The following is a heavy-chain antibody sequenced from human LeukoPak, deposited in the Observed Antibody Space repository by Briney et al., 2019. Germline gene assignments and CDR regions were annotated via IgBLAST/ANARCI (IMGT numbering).Heavy chain of an antibody. V-gene: IGHV3-30*18. CDR3: ANHQEGDHDAFDI. CDR1: GFTFSSYG. CDR2: LSYGGNNK. D-gene: IGHD3-10*01. J-gene: IGHJ3*02. Sequence: GRSLRLSCAASGFTFSSYGMHWVRQAPGKGLEWVAVLSYGGNNKHYADSVKGRFTISRDNSKNTLYLQMNSLRAEDTAVYYCANHQEGDHDAFDIWGQGTMVTVSS.